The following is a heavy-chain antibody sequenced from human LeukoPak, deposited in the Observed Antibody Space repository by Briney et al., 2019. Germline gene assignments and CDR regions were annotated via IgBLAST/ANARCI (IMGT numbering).Heavy chain of an antibody. CDR1: GFSLSTSGMC. CDR2: IDWDDDK. J-gene: IGHJ4*02. D-gene: IGHD5-18*01. CDR3: ARHMDTAMVMDH. V-gene: IGHV2-70*01. Sequence: SGPTLFQPTQPLTLTCTFSGFSLSTSGMCVSWIRQPPGKALEWLALIDWDDDKYYSTSLKTRLTISKDTSKNQVVLTMTNMDPVDTATYYCARHMDTAMVMDHWGQGTLVTVSS.